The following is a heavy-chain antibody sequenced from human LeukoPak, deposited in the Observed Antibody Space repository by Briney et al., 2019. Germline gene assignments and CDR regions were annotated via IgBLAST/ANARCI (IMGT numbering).Heavy chain of an antibody. J-gene: IGHJ4*02. V-gene: IGHV4-59*01. CDR1: GGSISSYY. CDR3: ARLFYDSRGNPTLDY. D-gene: IGHD3-22*01. CDR2: IYYSGST. Sequence: PSETLSLTCTVSGGSISSYYWSWIRQPPGKGLEWIGYIYYSGSTNYNPSLKSRVTISVDTSKNQFSLKLSSVTAADTAVYYCARLFYDSRGNPTLDYWGQGTLVTVSS.